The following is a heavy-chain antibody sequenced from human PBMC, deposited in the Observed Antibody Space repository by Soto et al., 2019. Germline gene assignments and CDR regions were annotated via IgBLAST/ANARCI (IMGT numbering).Heavy chain of an antibody. Sequence: TSETLSLTCTVSGGSVSNGNNYWSWIRQHAGKGLERIGYIFHSGSTNYNPSLKSRVTISVDTSKNQFSLNLAFVTDADTAVYYCARTKLGGYSGYATTFDYWGQGTLVTVSS. CDR1: GGSVSNGNNY. V-gene: IGHV4-31*03. D-gene: IGHD5-12*01. CDR2: IFHSGST. CDR3: ARTKLGGYSGYATTFDY. J-gene: IGHJ4*02.